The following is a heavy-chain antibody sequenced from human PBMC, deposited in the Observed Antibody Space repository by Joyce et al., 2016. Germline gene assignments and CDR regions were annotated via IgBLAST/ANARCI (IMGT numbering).Heavy chain of an antibody. Sequence: QVQLVQSGAEVKKPGSSVKVSCKASGGSFSSYAINWVRQAPGQGLEWMGGIIPIFGPANYAQKFQGRGTITADESTSTAYMELSSLKSEDTAVYYCARDLRAPSTSNDAFDIWGQGTMVTVSS. CDR3: ARDLRAPSTSNDAFDI. CDR1: GGSFSSYA. V-gene: IGHV1-69*01. CDR2: IIPIFGPA. J-gene: IGHJ3*02.